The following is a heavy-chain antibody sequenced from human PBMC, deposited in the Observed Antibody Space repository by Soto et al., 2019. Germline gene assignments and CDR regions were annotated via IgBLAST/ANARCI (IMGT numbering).Heavy chain of an antibody. V-gene: IGHV1-69*01. D-gene: IGHD2-2*01. CDR3: ARQDIVVVPAANNYYYGMDV. Sequence: QVQLVQSGAEVKKPGSSVKVSCKASGGTFSSYAISWVRQAPGQGLEWMGGIIPIFGTAIYAQKFQGRVTITADESTSTAYMELSSLRSEDTAVYYCARQDIVVVPAANNYYYGMDVWGQGTTVTVSS. J-gene: IGHJ6*02. CDR2: IIPIFGTA. CDR1: GGTFSSYA.